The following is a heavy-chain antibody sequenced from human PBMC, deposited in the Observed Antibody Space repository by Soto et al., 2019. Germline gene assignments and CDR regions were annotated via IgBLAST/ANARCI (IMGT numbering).Heavy chain of an antibody. V-gene: IGHV4-59*01. CDR1: GGSISSYY. D-gene: IGHD3-10*01. Sequence: QVQLQESGPGLVKPSETLSLTCTVSGGSISSYYWSWIRQPPGKGLEWIGYIYYSGSTNYNPSLKSRVPISVDTSKNQFSLKLSSVTAADTAVYYCARDGRGGDYYGMDVWGQGTTVTVSS. CDR2: IYYSGST. J-gene: IGHJ6*02. CDR3: ARDGRGGDYYGMDV.